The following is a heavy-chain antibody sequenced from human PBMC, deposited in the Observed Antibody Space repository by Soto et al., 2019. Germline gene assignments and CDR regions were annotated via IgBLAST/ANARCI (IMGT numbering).Heavy chain of an antibody. CDR2: IYYSGST. V-gene: IGHV4-31*03. CDR1: GGSISSGGYY. CDR3: ARARYYCSGTSCYYFDY. Sequence: PSETLSLTCTVSGGSISSGGYYWSWIRQDPGKGLEWIGYIYYSGSTYYNPSLKSRVTISVDVSKNQFSLQLSSVTAADTAVYYCARARYYCSGTSCYYFDYWGQGTLVTVSS. J-gene: IGHJ4*02. D-gene: IGHD2-2*01.